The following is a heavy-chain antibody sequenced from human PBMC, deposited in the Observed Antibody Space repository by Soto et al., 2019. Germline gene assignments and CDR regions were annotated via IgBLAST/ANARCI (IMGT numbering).Heavy chain of an antibody. V-gene: IGHV4-59*01. Sequence: VSGGSISSYYWSWIRQPPGKGLEWIGYIYYSGSTNYNPSLKSRVTISVDTSKNQFSLKLSSVTAADTAVYYCARDTAMVKTRYYYYYGMDVWGQGTTVTVS. CDR3: ARDTAMVKTRYYYYYGMDV. D-gene: IGHD5-18*01. CDR1: GGSISSYY. CDR2: IYYSGST. J-gene: IGHJ6*02.